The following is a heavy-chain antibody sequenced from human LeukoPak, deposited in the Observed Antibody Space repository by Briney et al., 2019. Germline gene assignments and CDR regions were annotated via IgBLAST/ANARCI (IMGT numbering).Heavy chain of an antibody. V-gene: IGHV3-23*01. CDR3: AKDRGSVTTGPLNDY. D-gene: IGHD4-17*01. J-gene: IGHJ4*02. CDR1: GFIFSNYA. Sequence: PGGSLRLSCAASGFIFSNYAMSWVRQAPGKGLEWVSGISASAGSAVYADSVKGRFTISRDNSKNMMYLQMNSLRAEDTAVYYCAKDRGSVTTGPLNDYWGQGTLVTVSS. CDR2: ISASAGSA.